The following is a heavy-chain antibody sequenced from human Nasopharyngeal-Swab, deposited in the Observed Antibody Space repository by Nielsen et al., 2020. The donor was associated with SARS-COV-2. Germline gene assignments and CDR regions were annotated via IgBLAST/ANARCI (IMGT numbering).Heavy chain of an antibody. D-gene: IGHD2-2*02. J-gene: IGHJ3*02. CDR3: ATSIVVVPAAISPDAFDI. Sequence: SETLSLTCTVSGGSISSYYWSWIRQPPGKGLEWIGYIYYSGSTNYNPSSKSQFTISVDTSKNQFSRKLRSVTAADTAVYYCATSIVVVPAAISPDAFDIWGQGTMVTVSS. CDR1: GGSISSYY. V-gene: IGHV4-59*08. CDR2: IYYSGST.